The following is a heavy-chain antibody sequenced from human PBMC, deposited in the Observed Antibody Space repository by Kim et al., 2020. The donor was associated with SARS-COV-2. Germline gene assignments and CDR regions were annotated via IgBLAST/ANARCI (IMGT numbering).Heavy chain of an antibody. V-gene: IGHV3-30-3*01. CDR1: GLSFDDSA. CDR3: ARGNYYESVRLSDYCNGMDV. Sequence: GGSLRLSCAASGLSFDDSAMNWVRQPPGKGLEWVAVISYDGRNKDYADSVKGRFTISRDNSKRTLYLQMNSLRVEDTAVYYCARGNYYESVRLSDYCNGMDVWRQGTTVTVSS. J-gene: IGHJ6*02. D-gene: IGHD3-10*01. CDR2: ISYDGRNK.